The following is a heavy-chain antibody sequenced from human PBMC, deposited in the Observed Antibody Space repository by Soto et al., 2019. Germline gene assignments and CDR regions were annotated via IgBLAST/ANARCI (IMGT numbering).Heavy chain of an antibody. CDR3: ARRLFVRGTLGYYDY. CDR2: IFHSGSS. CDR1: NDSIRSDNW. D-gene: IGHD3-10*02. J-gene: IGHJ4*02. V-gene: IGHV4-4*02. Sequence: QVHLQESGPGLVKPSETLSLTCSVSNDSIRSDNWWSWVRQPPGKGLEWIGSIFHSGSSNNTPSLKRRVTLSVDKAKNEFSLKLNSVTAADTAVYYCARRLFVRGTLGYYDYWGQGTLVTVSS.